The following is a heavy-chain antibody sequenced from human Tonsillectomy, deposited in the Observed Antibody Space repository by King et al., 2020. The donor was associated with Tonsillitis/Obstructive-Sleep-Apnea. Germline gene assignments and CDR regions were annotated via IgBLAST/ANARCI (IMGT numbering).Heavy chain of an antibody. J-gene: IGHJ3*02. D-gene: IGHD3-3*01. CDR3: AREGFTILELVKAFEI. Sequence: VQLQQWGAGLLKPSETLSLTCGVYGGSFSGYYWSWIRQPPGKGLEWIGEINHSGSTNYSPSLKTRVTISIDTSKNQFSLRLSSVTAADTAVYYCAREGFTILELVKAFEIGGQGTRSPSLQ. V-gene: IGHV4-34*01. CDR2: INHSGST. CDR1: GGSFSGYY.